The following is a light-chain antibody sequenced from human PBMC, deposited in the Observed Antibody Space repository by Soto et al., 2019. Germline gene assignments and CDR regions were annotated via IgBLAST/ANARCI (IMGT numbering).Light chain of an antibody. CDR2: GAS. J-gene: IGKJ5*01. CDR1: QSVGGSY. Sequence: EIVLTQSPGTLSLSPGERATLSCRASQSVGGSYLAWYQQKPGQAPRLLISGASSSATGIPVRFSGSGSGTDFTLTISKLEPEDFAVYYCQQYGSSSPVTFGQGTRLA. CDR3: QQYGSSSPVT. V-gene: IGKV3-20*01.